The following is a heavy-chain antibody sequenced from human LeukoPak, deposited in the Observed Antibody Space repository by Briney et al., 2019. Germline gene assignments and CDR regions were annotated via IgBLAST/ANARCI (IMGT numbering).Heavy chain of an antibody. CDR3: ARCSGYGMDV. CDR1: GFTFGSYA. D-gene: IGHD3-10*02. CDR2: MSFDGIHI. V-gene: IGHV3-30-3*01. Sequence: GGSLRLSCAASGFTFGSYAMHWVCQAPGKGLEWVAVMSFDGIHIYYADSVKGRFTISRVNSKNTLYLQMHSLRGEDTSIYYCARCSGYGMDVWGQGTTVTVSS. J-gene: IGHJ6*02.